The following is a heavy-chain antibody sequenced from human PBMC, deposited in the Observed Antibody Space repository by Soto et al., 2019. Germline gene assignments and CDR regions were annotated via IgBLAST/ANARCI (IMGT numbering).Heavy chain of an antibody. CDR1: GYTFTSYG. V-gene: IGHV1-18*01. J-gene: IGHJ4*02. D-gene: IGHD6-13*01. CDR2: ISAYNGNT. Sequence: GASVKVSCKASGYTFTSYGISCVRQAPGQGLEWMGWISAYNGNTNYAQKLQGRVTMTTDTSTSTAYMELRSLRSDDTAVYYCARLIAAAGVYYFDYWGQGTLVTVSS. CDR3: ARLIAAAGVYYFDY.